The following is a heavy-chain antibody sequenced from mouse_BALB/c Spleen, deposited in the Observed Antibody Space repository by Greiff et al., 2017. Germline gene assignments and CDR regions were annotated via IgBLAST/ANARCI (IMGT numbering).Heavy chain of an antibody. J-gene: IGHJ2*01. V-gene: IGHV3-2*02. Sequence: EVKLVESGPGLVKPSQSLSLTCTVTGYSITSDYAWNWIRQFPGNKLEWMGYISYSGSTSYNPSLKSRISITRDTSKNQFFLQLNSVTTEDTATYYCARKRSYFDYWGQGTTLTVSS. CDR2: ISYSGST. CDR1: GYSITSDYA. CDR3: ARKRSYFDY.